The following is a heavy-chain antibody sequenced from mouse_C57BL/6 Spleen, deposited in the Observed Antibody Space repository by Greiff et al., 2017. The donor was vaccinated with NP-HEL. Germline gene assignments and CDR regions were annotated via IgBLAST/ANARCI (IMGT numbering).Heavy chain of an antibody. D-gene: IGHD1-1*01. V-gene: IGHV1-55*01. CDR1: GYTFTSYW. CDR2: IYPGSGST. Sequence: VQLQQPGAELVKPGASVKMSCKASGYTFTSYWITWVKQRPGQGLEWIGDIYPGSGSTNYNEKFKSKATLTVDTSSSTAYMPLSSLTSEDSAVYYCARQGLTTVVAGDYWGQGTSVTVSS. CDR3: ARQGLTTVVAGDY. J-gene: IGHJ4*01.